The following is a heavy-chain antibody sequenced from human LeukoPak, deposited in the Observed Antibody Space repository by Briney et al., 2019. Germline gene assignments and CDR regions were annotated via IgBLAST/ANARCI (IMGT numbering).Heavy chain of an antibody. CDR1: GFTFSSYA. J-gene: IGHJ4*02. CDR2: ISGSGGST. Sequence: GSLRLSFVASGFTFSSYAMSWVRQAPGKGLEWVSGISGSGGSTCYADSVKGRFTISRDNSKNTLFLQMNSLRAEDTAVYYCAKETYSSGWYPYFDYWGQGTLVTVSS. D-gene: IGHD6-19*01. V-gene: IGHV3-23*01. CDR3: AKETYSSGWYPYFDY.